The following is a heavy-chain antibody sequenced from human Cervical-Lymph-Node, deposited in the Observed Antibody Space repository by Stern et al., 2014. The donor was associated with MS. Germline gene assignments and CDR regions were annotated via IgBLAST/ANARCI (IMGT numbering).Heavy chain of an antibody. CDR2: IYVSGGT. CDR3: AATQPLMGEDGSRLEAIDYYYGMDV. CDR1: GGSISSRIYY. V-gene: IGHV4-61*02. D-gene: IGHD3-16*01. Sequence: QVQLQESGPGLVKPSQTLSLTCTVSGGSISSRIYYWSWIRQAAGKGLEWIGRIYVSGGTNYNPSLGSRATISVDRAKTQTSLRLSSGTAADTAVYFCAATQPLMGEDGSRLEAIDYYYGMDVWGQGTTVTVSS. J-gene: IGHJ6*02.